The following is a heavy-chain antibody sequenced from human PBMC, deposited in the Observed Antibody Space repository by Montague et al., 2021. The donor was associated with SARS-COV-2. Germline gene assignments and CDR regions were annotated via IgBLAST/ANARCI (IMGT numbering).Heavy chain of an antibody. V-gene: IGHV4-39*01. D-gene: IGHD5-24*01. CDR2: IYYSGST. J-gene: IGHJ4*02. CDR1: GGSISSSSYY. Sequence: SETLSLTCTVSGGSISSSSYYWGWTRQPPGKGLEWIGSIYYSGSTYYNPSLKSRVTISVDTSENQFSLKLSSVTAADTAVYYCARGEEEMATIVDEYFDYWGQGTLVTVSA. CDR3: ARGEEEMATIVDEYFDY.